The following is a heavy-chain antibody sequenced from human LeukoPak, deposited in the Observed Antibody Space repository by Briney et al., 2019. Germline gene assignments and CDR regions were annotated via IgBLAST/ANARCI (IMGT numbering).Heavy chain of an antibody. CDR2: IYYSGST. J-gene: IGHJ3*02. CDR3: AKTRTTSHDAFDI. Sequence: SETLSLTCTVSGGSISSGGYYWSWIRQHPGKGLEWIGYIYYSGSTYYNPSLKSRVTISADTSKNQFSLKMSSVTAADTAVYFCAKTRTTSHDAFDIWGQGTMVAVSS. CDR1: GGSISSGGYY. D-gene: IGHD2-2*01. V-gene: IGHV4-31*03.